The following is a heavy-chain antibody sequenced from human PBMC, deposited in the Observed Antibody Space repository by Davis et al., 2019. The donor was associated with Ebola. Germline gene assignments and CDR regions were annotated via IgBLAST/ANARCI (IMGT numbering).Heavy chain of an antibody. D-gene: IGHD2-21*02. CDR2: IYYSGST. CDR1: GGSISSGGYY. Sequence: PSETLSLTCTVSGGSISSGGYYWSWISQHPGKGLEWIGYIYYSGSTYYNQSLKSRVTISVDTSKNQFSLKLSSVTAADTAVYYCARAPIAYCGGDCMFFDYWGQGTLVTVSS. CDR3: ARAPIAYCGGDCMFFDY. J-gene: IGHJ4*02. V-gene: IGHV4-31*03.